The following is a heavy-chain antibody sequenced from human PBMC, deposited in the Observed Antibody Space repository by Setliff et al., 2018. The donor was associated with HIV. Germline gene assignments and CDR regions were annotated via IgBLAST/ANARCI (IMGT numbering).Heavy chain of an antibody. CDR2: INPNSGGT. CDR3: AKGGPGSSWLGGWYVDN. V-gene: IGHV1-2*02. D-gene: IGHD6-13*01. CDR1: GYTFSGYY. J-gene: IGHJ4*02. Sequence: ASVKVSCKASGYTFSGYYMHWVRQAPGQGLEWMGWINPNSGGTNNAQKFQGRVTMTRDTSINTAYMELARLRSDDTAVYYCAKGGPGSSWLGGWYVDNWGQGALVTVSS.